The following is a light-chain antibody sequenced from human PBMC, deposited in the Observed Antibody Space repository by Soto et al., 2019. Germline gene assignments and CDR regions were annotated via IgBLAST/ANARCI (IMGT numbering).Light chain of an antibody. CDR1: QNIISV. V-gene: IGKV1-5*01. CDR2: DAS. J-gene: IGKJ1*01. Sequence: DIQMTQSPSTLSASVGDRVTITCRASQNIISVLAWFQQQPGKAPKLLMYDASTLQSGVPSRFSGSGSGTEFTLTISSLQPEEFATYYCQQYHSSWTFGQGTKVDIK. CDR3: QQYHSSWT.